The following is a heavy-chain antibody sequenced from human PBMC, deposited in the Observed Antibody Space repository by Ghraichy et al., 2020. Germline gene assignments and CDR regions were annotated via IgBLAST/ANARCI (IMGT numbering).Heavy chain of an antibody. J-gene: IGHJ4*02. Sequence: SETLSLTCAVSGGSVSSGTYFWGWIRQPPGKGLEWIGSAYYSGTTYYNPSLKSRVAISVDTSKNQFSLKVSSVTSADTAVYYCARQFNRPRTTGELDSWGQGTLVTVSS. CDR1: GGSVSSGTYF. V-gene: IGHV4-39*01. CDR2: AYYSGTT. D-gene: IGHD7-27*01. CDR3: ARQFNRPRTTGELDS.